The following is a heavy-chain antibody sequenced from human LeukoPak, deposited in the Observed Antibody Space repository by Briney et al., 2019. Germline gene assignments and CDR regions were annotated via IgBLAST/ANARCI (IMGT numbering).Heavy chain of an antibody. D-gene: IGHD6-19*01. CDR1: GFTFSSYA. CDR2: ISGSGGRT. V-gene: IGHV3-23*01. CDR3: ANELAVAGTTLYFDQ. Sequence: GGSLRLSCAPSGFTFSSYAMSCVRQAPGKGLEWVSAISGSGGRTYYADSVKRRFTISRDNSKHTLYLQMNSLRAEDTAVYYCANELAVAGTTLYFDQWGQGTLVTVSS. J-gene: IGHJ4*02.